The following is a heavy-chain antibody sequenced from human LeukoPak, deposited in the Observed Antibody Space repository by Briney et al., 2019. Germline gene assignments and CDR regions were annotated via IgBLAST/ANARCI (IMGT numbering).Heavy chain of an antibody. CDR3: ARVLVVVTATRIRLVDYFDY. CDR1: GDSISLSFYY. Sequence: PETLSLTCSVSGDSISLSFYYWGWIRQPPGKGLEWIGSIYHSGSTYYNPSLKSRVTISVDTSKNQFSLKLSSVTAADTAVYYCARVLVVVTATRIRLVDYFDYWGQGTLVTVSS. CDR2: IYHSGST. D-gene: IGHD2-21*02. V-gene: IGHV4-39*07. J-gene: IGHJ4*02.